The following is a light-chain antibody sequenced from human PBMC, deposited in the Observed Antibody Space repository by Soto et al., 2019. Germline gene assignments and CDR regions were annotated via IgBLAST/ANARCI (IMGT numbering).Light chain of an antibody. CDR2: WAS. Sequence: DIVMTQSPDSLAVSLGERATINCKSSQSVLYSSNNKNYLAWYQQKPRQPPKLLIYWASTRESGVPDRFSGSGSGTGFTLTISSLQAEDVAVYYCQQHYSSPWTFGQGTKVEIK. CDR3: QQHYSSPWT. V-gene: IGKV4-1*01. CDR1: QSVLYSSNNKNY. J-gene: IGKJ1*01.